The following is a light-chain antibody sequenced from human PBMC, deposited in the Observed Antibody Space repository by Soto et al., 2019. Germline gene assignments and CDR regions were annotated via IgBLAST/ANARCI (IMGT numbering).Light chain of an antibody. CDR1: SSNIGAGYD. V-gene: IGLV1-40*01. Sequence: QAVVTQPPSVSGAPGQRVTISCTGSSSNIGAGYDVHWYQQLPGTAPKLLIYGNSNRPSGVPDRFSGSKSGTSASLAITGLQAEDEADYYCQSYDSSLSAHVVFGGGTKLTVL. CDR3: QSYDSSLSAHVV. CDR2: GNS. J-gene: IGLJ2*01.